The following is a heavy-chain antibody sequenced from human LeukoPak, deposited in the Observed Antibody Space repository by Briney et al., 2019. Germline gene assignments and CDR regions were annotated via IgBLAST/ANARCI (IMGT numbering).Heavy chain of an antibody. D-gene: IGHD1-26*01. V-gene: IGHV4-38-2*02. J-gene: IGHJ4*02. Sequence: SETLSLTCTVSGYSISSGYYWGWIRQPPGKGLEWIGSIYHSGSTYYNPSLKSRVTISVDTSKNQFSLKLSSVTAADTAVYYCARGPLGATDYWGQGTLVTVSS. CDR1: GYSISSGYY. CDR3: ARGPLGATDY. CDR2: IYHSGST.